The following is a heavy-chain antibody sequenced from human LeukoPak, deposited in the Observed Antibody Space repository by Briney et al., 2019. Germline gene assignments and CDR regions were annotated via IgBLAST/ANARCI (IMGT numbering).Heavy chain of an antibody. CDR2: IYHSGST. CDR1: GFTFSTFAM. CDR3: ARDLSSRLFDP. Sequence: GSLRLSCAASGFTFSTFAMIWVRQPPGKGLEWIGEIYHSGSTNYNPSLKSRVTISVDKSKNQFSLKLSSVTAADTAVYYCARDLSSRLFDPWGQGTLVTVSS. J-gene: IGHJ5*02. V-gene: IGHV4-4*02.